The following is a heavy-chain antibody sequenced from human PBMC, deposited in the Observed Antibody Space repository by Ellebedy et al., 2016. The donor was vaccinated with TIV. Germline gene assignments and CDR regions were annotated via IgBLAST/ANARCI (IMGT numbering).Heavy chain of an antibody. CDR3: ARGEYIPLNWFDP. D-gene: IGHD1-1*01. J-gene: IGHJ5*02. CDR1: GGSFSGYY. CDR2: INHSGST. Sequence: SETLSLTXAVYGGSFSGYYWSWIRQPPGKGLEWIGEINHSGSTNYNPSLKSRVTISVDTSKNQFSLKLSSVTAADTAVYYCARGEYIPLNWFDPWGQGTLVTVSS. V-gene: IGHV4-34*01.